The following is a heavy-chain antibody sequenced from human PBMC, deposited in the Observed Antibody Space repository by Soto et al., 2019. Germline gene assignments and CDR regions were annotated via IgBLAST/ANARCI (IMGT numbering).Heavy chain of an antibody. D-gene: IGHD3-3*01. CDR2: ISYDGSNK. Sequence: QVQLVECGGGVVQPGKSLRLSCAASGFTFSTHGMHWVRQAPGKGLEWVAVISYDGSNKYYADSVKGRFTISRDNSKDSLYLQMNSLRAEDTAVYYCAKCGFGVVNNYPDVWGKGTTVTVSS. J-gene: IGHJ6*04. CDR3: AKCGFGVVNNYPDV. CDR1: GFTFSTHG. V-gene: IGHV3-30*18.